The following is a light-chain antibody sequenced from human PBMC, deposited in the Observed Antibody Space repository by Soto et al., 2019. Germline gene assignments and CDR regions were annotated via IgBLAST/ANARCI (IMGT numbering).Light chain of an antibody. J-gene: IGKJ5*01. CDR1: QSVSSSY. CDR2: GAS. CDR3: QQYGSSPPIT. Sequence: EIVLTQSPGTLSLSPGERATLSCRASQSVSSSYLAWYQQKPGQAPRLLIYGASSRDTGIPDRFSGSGSGTDFTLTISRLESEDFAVYYCQQYGSSPPITFGQGTRLEMK. V-gene: IGKV3-20*01.